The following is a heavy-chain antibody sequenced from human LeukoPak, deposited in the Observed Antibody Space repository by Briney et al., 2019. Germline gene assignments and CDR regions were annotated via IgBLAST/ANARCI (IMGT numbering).Heavy chain of an antibody. J-gene: IGHJ4*02. CDR2: IYYSGST. V-gene: IGHV4-59*01. Sequence: SETLSLTCTVSGGSISSYYWSWIRQPPGKGLEWIGYIYYSGSTNYNPSLKSRVTISVDTSKNQFSLKLSSVTAADTAVYYCARRDSNSWSHKVDSWGQGALVTVSS. D-gene: IGHD6-13*01. CDR1: GGSISSYY. CDR3: ARRDSNSWSHKVDS.